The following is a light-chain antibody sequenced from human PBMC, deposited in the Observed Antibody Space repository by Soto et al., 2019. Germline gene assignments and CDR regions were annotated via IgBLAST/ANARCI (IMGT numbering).Light chain of an antibody. CDR1: QSLSSTY. CDR3: QQYGSSPIT. CDR2: GAS. Sequence: EIVLTQSPGTLSLSPGERATLSCGASQSLSSTYLAWYQQKPGQAPRLLIYGASSRATGIPDRFSGSGSGTDFTLTISRLEPEDFAVYYCQQYGSSPITFGQGTRLEIK. V-gene: IGKV3-20*01. J-gene: IGKJ5*01.